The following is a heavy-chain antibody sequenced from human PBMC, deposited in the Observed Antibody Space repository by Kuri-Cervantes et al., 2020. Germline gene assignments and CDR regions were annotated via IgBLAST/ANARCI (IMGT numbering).Heavy chain of an antibody. CDR1: VFTFSSYG. Sequence: LSLTCAASVFTFSSYGMHWVRQAPGKGLEWVAVISYDGSNKYYADSVRGRFTIYRDNAKNSLYLQMGSLSAEDTAVYYCARDGAAYFDASGSFVTFSDYWGQGALVTVSS. CDR2: ISYDGSNK. V-gene: IGHV3-30*03. CDR3: ARDGAAYFDASGSFVTFSDY. D-gene: IGHD3-22*01. J-gene: IGHJ4*02.